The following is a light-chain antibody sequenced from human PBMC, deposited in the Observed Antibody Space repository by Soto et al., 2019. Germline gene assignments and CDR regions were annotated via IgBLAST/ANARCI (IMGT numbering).Light chain of an antibody. CDR3: QQYGSSPPYT. CDR1: QSVSSSY. V-gene: IGKV3-20*01. J-gene: IGKJ2*01. CDR2: GAS. Sequence: EIVLTQSPGTLSLSPGERATLSCRASQSVSSSYLAWYQQKPGQAPRLLIYGASSRATGIPDRFSASGSGTDFTLTISRLEPEDFAVYYCQQYGSSPPYTFGQGTKLKIK.